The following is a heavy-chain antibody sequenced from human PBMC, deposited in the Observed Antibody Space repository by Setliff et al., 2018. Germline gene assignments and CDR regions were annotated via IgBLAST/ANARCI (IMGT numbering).Heavy chain of an antibody. Sequence: ASVKVSCKASGYTFTSYGISWVRQAPGQGLEWMGWISAYNGNTNYAQKLQGRVTMTTDTSTSTAYMELRSLRSDDTAVYYCARDPSLTGILNYYYYYYMDVWGKGTTVTVSS. J-gene: IGHJ6*03. D-gene: IGHD7-27*01. CDR2: ISAYNGNT. CDR3: ARDPSLTGILNYYYYYYMDV. CDR1: GYTFTSYG. V-gene: IGHV1-18*01.